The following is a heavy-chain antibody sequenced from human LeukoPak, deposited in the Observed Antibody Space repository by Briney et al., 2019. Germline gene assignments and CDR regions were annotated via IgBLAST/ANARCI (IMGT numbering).Heavy chain of an antibody. Sequence: GGSLPLSCAPSGVTVSINYMRWARHATGEGLGWGSFIYRGDSTNSGASVAARFTISRDNSKNTLCLQMNSLRAEDTAVYYCARGLSYGIYYFDYWGEGTLGTVSS. D-gene: IGHD5-18*01. CDR1: GVTVSINY. J-gene: IGHJ4*02. V-gene: IGHV3-66*01. CDR3: ARGLSYGIYYFDY. CDR2: IYRGDST.